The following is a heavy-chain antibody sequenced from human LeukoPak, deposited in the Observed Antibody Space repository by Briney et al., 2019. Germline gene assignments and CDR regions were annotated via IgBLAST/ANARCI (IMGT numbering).Heavy chain of an antibody. J-gene: IGHJ3*01. CDR1: GYTFTGYY. Sequence: APVKVSCKASGYTFTGYYMHWVRQAPGQGLEWMGWINPNSGGTNYAQKFQGRVTMTRDTSISTAYMELSSLRSEDTAIYYCARIRDGYNDAYDLWGQGTVVTVPS. CDR3: ARIRDGYNDAYDL. V-gene: IGHV1-2*02. D-gene: IGHD5-24*01. CDR2: INPNSGGT.